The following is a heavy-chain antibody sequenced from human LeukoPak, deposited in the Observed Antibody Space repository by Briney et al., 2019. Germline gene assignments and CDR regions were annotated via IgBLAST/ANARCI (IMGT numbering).Heavy chain of an antibody. J-gene: IGHJ4*02. D-gene: IGHD3-3*01. CDR3: AVGRTIFGVVICLDY. CDR1: GGTFSSYA. Sequence: SVKVSRKASGGTFSSYAISWVRQAPGQGLEWMGGIIPIFGTANYAQKFQGRVTITTDESTSTAYMELSSLRSEDTAVYYCAVGRTIFGVVICLDYWGQGTLVTVCS. V-gene: IGHV1-69*05. CDR2: IIPIFGTA.